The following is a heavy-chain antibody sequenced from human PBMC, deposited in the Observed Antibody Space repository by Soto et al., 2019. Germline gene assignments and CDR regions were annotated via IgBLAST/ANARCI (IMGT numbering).Heavy chain of an antibody. J-gene: IGHJ4*02. D-gene: IGHD5-18*01. CDR2: IFYSGST. CDR3: ARGAANTAMFDS. CDR1: GGSIRSYY. Sequence: SETLSLTCTVSGGSIRSYYWTWIRQPPGKGLEWLGYIFYSGSTFYNPSLKSRVTISIHTSKSQFSLQLTSVTAADTAVYYCARGAANTAMFDSWGQGTLVTVSS. V-gene: IGHV4-59*01.